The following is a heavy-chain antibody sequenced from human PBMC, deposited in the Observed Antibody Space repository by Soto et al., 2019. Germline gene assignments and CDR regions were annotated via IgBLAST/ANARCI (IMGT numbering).Heavy chain of an antibody. V-gene: IGHV4-34*01. CDR3: ATNGWYCSGGSCYSPYYYGMDV. D-gene: IGHD2-15*01. CDR1: GMSFSGYY. Sequence: TSQTLSLTCAVYGMSFSGYYWSWIRQPPGKGLERIREINHSGSTNYNPSLKSRVTISVDTSKNQFSLKLSSVTAADTAVYYCATNGWYCSGGSCYSPYYYGMDVWGQGTTVTVSS. J-gene: IGHJ6*02. CDR2: INHSGST.